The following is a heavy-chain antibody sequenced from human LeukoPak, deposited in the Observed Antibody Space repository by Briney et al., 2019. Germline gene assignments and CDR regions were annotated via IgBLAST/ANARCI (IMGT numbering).Heavy chain of an antibody. D-gene: IGHD5-12*01. V-gene: IGHV3-30*18. CDR3: AKDQDSGYPGYGMDV. Sequence: GGSLRLSCAASGSTFSSYGMHWVRQAPGKGLEWVAVISYDGSNKYYADSVKGRFTISRDNSKNTLYLQMNSLRAEDTAVYYCAKDQDSGYPGYGMDVWGKGTTVTVSS. CDR1: GSTFSSYG. CDR2: ISYDGSNK. J-gene: IGHJ6*04.